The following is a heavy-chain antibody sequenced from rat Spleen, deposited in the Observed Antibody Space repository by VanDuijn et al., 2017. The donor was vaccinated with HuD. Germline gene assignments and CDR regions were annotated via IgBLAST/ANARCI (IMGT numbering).Heavy chain of an antibody. CDR2: IWGNGNT. CDR3: TSPFRWFAY. V-gene: IGHV2-13*01. J-gene: IGHJ3*01. CDR1: GFSLISNS. Sequence: QVQLKESGPGLVQPSQTLSLTCTVSGFSLISNSVHWVRQPPGKGLEWMGVIWGNGNTSYKSALKSRLNISRDTSKSQVFLKMNSLQTEDTAIYFCTSPFRWFAYWGQGTLVTVSS.